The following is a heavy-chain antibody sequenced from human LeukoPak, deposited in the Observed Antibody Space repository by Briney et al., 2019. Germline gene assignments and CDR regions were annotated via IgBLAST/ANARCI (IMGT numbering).Heavy chain of an antibody. V-gene: IGHV3-23*01. D-gene: IGHD3-9*01. Sequence: GGSLRLSCAASGFTFSSYAMSWVRQAPEKGLEWVSAISGSGGSTYYADSVKGRFTISRDNSKNTLYLQMNSLRAEDTAVYYCCRYFDWSPDYWGQGTLVTVSS. CDR2: ISGSGGST. CDR3: CRYFDWSPDY. J-gene: IGHJ4*02. CDR1: GFTFSSYA.